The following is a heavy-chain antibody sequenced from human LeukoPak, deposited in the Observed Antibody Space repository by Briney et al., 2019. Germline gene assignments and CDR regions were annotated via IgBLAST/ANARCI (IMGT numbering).Heavy chain of an antibody. D-gene: IGHD5-18*01. J-gene: IGHJ4*02. CDR1: EFTFSSYG. Sequence: PGGSLRLSCAPSEFTFSSYGMHWVRQAPGKGLEWVAFIRYDGSNKYYADSVQGRFTISRDNSKNTLYLQMNSLRADDTAVYYCARDPDTAMVNNYWGQGTLVTVSS. CDR2: IRYDGSNK. CDR3: ARDPDTAMVNNY. V-gene: IGHV3-30*02.